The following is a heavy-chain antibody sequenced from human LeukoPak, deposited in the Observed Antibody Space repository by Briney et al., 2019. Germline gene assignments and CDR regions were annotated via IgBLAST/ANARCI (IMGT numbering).Heavy chain of an antibody. V-gene: IGHV3-74*01. CDR2: INSDGRST. Sequence: WGSLRLSCAASGFTFSNYCMHWVRQAPGKGLVWVSFINSDGRSTSYADSVKGRITISRHNSKNTLYLQMNSLSVEDTAVYYCASGGFGEELGLWWGQGTLVTVSS. CDR3: ASGGFGEELGLW. J-gene: IGHJ4*02. D-gene: IGHD3-10*01. CDR1: GFTFSNYC.